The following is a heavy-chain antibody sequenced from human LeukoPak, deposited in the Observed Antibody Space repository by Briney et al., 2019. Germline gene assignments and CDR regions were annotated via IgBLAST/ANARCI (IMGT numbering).Heavy chain of an antibody. V-gene: IGHV3-74*01. Sequence: GGSLRLSCAASGFTFSSYWMHWVRQAPGKGLVWVSRINSDGSSTSYADSVKGRFTISRDNAKNTLYLQMNNLRAEDTAVYYCSSGNSHAFDIWGQGTMLTVSS. CDR2: INSDGSST. D-gene: IGHD4-23*01. CDR3: SSGNSHAFDI. J-gene: IGHJ3*02. CDR1: GFTFSSYW.